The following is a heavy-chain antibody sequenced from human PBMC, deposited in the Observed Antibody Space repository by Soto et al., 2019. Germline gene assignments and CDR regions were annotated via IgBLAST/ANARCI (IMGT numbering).Heavy chain of an antibody. CDR1: GFSLTTSGVG. Sequence: QITLNESGPTVVRPTETLTLTCRFSGFSLTTSGVGVGWIRQSPGKAPEWLALIYWDDDKRYRASLKRRLTITKDTSKNQVVLTVSDLEPTDTATYYCAHRVLRTVFGLVTTTAIYFDFWGQGTPVAVSS. CDR2: IYWDDDK. J-gene: IGHJ4*02. CDR3: AHRVLRTVFGLVTTTAIYFDF. D-gene: IGHD3-3*01. V-gene: IGHV2-5*02.